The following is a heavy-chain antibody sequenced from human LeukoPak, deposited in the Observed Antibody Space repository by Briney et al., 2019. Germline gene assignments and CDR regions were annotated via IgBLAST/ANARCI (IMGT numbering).Heavy chain of an antibody. V-gene: IGHV3-23*01. CDR1: GFTFSSYA. J-gene: IGHJ4*01. CDR3: AKSRTDSSGQIDY. CDR2: ISGSGGST. D-gene: IGHD3-22*01. Sequence: GGSLRLSCAASGFTFSSYAMSWVRQAPGKGLEWVSAISGSGGSTYYADSVKGRSTISRDNSKNTLYLQMNSLRAEDTAVYYCAKSRTDSSGQIDYWGQEPWSPSPQ.